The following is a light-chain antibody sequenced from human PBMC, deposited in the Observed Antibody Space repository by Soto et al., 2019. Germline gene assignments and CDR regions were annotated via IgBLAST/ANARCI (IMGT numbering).Light chain of an antibody. Sequence: EIVLTQSPGTLSLSPGDRATLSCRASQSVGSSYLAWYQQKPGQAPRLLIYGASSRATGIPDRFSGSGSGTDFTLTISRLEPEDFAVYYCHQYGTSPYTCGQGTKLEIK. J-gene: IGKJ2*01. CDR2: GAS. CDR3: HQYGTSPYT. CDR1: QSVGSSY. V-gene: IGKV3-20*01.